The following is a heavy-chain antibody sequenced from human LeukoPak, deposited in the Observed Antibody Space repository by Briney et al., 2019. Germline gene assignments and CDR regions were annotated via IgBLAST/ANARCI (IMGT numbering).Heavy chain of an antibody. CDR3: ARSPVVAATPTPPNYYFDY. CDR1: GGTFSTYA. CDR2: IIPILNIA. J-gene: IGHJ4*02. D-gene: IGHD2-15*01. V-gene: IGHV1-69*04. Sequence: SVQVSCKASGGTFSTYAISWVRQAPGQGLEWMGRIIPILNIANYAQKFRGSVTITADKSTSTAYMELSSLRSEDTAVYYCARSPVVAATPTPPNYYFDYWGQGTLVPVSS.